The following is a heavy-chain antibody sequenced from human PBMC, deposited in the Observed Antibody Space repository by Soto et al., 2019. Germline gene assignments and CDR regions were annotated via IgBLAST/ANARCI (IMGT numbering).Heavy chain of an antibody. CDR2: ITASGESA. Sequence: PWGSLRLSCEASGFTFPDFAMSWVRQAPGKGLEWVSYITASGESASYADSVKGRLIISRANSKNTLYLEMNSLTAEDTALYDCANSSTETALSWGQGSLVTVSS. CDR3: ANSSTETALS. V-gene: IGHV3-23*01. D-gene: IGHD4-17*01. CDR1: GFTFPDFA. J-gene: IGHJ5*02.